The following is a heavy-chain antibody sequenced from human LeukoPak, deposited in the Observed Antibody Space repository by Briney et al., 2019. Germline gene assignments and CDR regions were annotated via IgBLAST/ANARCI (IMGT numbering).Heavy chain of an antibody. V-gene: IGHV1-69*05. Sequence: ASVKVSCKASGGTFSSYAISWVRQAPGQGLEWMGGIIPIFGTANYAQKFQGRVTITTDESTSTAYMELSSLRSEDTAVYYCARGRNYGDYRTSFDYWGQGTLVTVSS. CDR3: ARGRNYGDYRTSFDY. CDR1: GGTFSSYA. CDR2: IIPIFGTA. D-gene: IGHD4-17*01. J-gene: IGHJ4*02.